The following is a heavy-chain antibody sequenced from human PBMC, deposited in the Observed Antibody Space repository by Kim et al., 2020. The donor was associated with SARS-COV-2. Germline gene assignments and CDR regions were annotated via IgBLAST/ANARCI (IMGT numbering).Heavy chain of an antibody. CDR2: IHGTSGGT. Sequence: GGSLRLSCAASGFTFSNFAMSWVRQAPGKGLEWVSAIHGTSGGTWYADSVKGRFTISRDNSKNTVFLQMSSLRAEDTAIYYCAKDRAVTKDVFDSGVQGT. V-gene: IGHV3-23*01. CDR1: GFTFSNFA. CDR3: AKDRAVTKDVFDS. J-gene: IGHJ1*01. D-gene: IGHD3-9*01.